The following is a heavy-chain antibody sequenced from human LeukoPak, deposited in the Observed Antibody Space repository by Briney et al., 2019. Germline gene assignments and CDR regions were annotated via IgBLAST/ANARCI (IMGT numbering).Heavy chain of an antibody. Sequence: SETLSLTCTVSGGSISSYYWSWIRQPPGKGLEWIGYIYYSGSTNYNPSLKSRVTISVDTSKNQFSLKLSSVTAADTAVYYCARVRQQLASAYFDYWGQGTLVTVSS. D-gene: IGHD6-13*01. CDR1: GGSISSYY. CDR2: IYYSGST. CDR3: ARVRQQLASAYFDY. V-gene: IGHV4-59*01. J-gene: IGHJ4*02.